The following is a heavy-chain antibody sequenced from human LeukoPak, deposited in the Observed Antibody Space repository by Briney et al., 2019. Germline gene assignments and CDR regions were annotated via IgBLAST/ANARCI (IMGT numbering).Heavy chain of an antibody. V-gene: IGHV3-48*03. CDR2: ISSAGTSI. CDR3: VRDKLYNFWSGHYPFDY. J-gene: IGHJ4*02. D-gene: IGHD3-3*01. CDR1: GFTFDDYG. Sequence: PGGSLRLSCAASGFTFDDYGMNWVRQAPGKGLEWLSYISSAGTSIHYADSVKGRFTISRDNAKNSLYLQMNSLRAGDTAIYYCVRDKLYNFWSGHYPFDYWGQGTLVTVSS.